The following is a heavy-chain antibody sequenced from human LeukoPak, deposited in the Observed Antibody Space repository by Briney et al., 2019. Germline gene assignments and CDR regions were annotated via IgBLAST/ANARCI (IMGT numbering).Heavy chain of an antibody. J-gene: IGHJ1*01. V-gene: IGHV3-30*04. CDR3: ASIGERYLQTEHYFHH. Sequence: PGGSLRLSCAASGFTFSDYAMHWVRQAPGKGLEWVATISYDESNKYYADPVKDRFTISRDNSKNTLYLQMNSLRAEDTAVYYCASIGERYLQTEHYFHHWGQGTLVTVSS. D-gene: IGHD3-3*01. CDR1: GFTFSDYA. CDR2: ISYDESNK.